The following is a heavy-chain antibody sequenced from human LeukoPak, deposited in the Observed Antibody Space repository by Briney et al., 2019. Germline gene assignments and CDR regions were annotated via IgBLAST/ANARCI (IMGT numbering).Heavy chain of an antibody. V-gene: IGHV4-30-4*08. J-gene: IGHJ5*02. CDR1: GGSISSGDYY. CDR3: ARGPGVRGATLT. Sequence: SQTLSLTCTVSGGSISSGDYYWSWIRQPPGKGLEWIGYIYYSGGTYYNPSLKSRVTISVDTSKNQFSLKLSSVTAADTAVYYCARGPGVRGATLTWGQGTLVTVSS. D-gene: IGHD3-10*01. CDR2: IYYSGGT.